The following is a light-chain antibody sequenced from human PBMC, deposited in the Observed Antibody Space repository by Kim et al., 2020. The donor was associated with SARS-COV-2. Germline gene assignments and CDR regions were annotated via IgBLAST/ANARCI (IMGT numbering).Light chain of an antibody. CDR3: QQQYTTPYT. CDR1: QSVLHDSDNTNY. CDR2: LAS. J-gene: IGKJ2*01. V-gene: IGKV4-1*01. Sequence: RATINCHSSQSVLHDSDNTNYLAWYQQKPRQPPPLPISLASARKAWVPDRFSGSGSGTDFSLTISTLQPEDVAIYFCQQQYTTPYTLGQGTRLEI.